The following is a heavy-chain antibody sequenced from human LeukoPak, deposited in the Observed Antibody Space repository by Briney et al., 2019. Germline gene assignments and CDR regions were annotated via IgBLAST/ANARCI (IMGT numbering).Heavy chain of an antibody. CDR2: INPNSGGT. CDR1: GYTFTGYY. J-gene: IGHJ4*02. V-gene: IGHV1-2*02. CDR3: ARDHGPEMATIPGY. D-gene: IGHD5-24*01. Sequence: GASVKVSCKASGYTFTGYYMHWVRQAPGQGLEWMGWINPNSGGTNYAQKFQGRVTITRDTSISTAYMELSRLRSDDTAVYYCARDHGPEMATIPGYWGQGTLVTVSS.